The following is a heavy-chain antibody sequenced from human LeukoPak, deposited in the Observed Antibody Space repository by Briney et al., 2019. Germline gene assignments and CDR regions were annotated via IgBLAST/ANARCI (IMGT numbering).Heavy chain of an antibody. CDR2: INWNGGST. CDR1: GFTFDDYS. V-gene: IGHV3-20*04. D-gene: IGHD1-26*01. J-gene: IGHJ3*02. Sequence: PGGSLRLSCAASGFTFDDYSMSWVRNAPGKGLEWVSGINWNGGSTGYADSVKGRFTISRDNAKNSLYLQMNSLRAEDTALYYCARAGSGSIGDAFDIWGQGTMVTVSS. CDR3: ARAGSGSIGDAFDI.